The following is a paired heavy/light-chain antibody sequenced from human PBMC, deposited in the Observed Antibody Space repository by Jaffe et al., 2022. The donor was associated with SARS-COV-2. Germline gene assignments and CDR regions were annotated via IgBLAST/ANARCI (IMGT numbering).Light chain of an antibody. CDR2: INSDGSH. CDR3: QTWATGIRV. J-gene: IGLJ3*02. CDR1: SGRSSYA. V-gene: IGLV4-69*01. Sequence: QLVLTQSPSASASLGASVKLTCTLSSGRSSYAIAWHQQRPEKGPRYLMRINSDGSHNKGDGIPDRFSGSSSGTERYLTISSLQSDDEADYYCQTWATGIRVFGGGTKLTVL.
Heavy chain of an antibody. J-gene: IGHJ4*01. CDR3: AREPYDRGYGGPYDY. Sequence: QVQLQESGPGLVKPSETLSLTCTVSGGSISSGGYYWDWIRQHPGKDPEWIGYIYYSGSTSYNPSLKSRVTMSVDTSRNQFSLKLTSVTAADTAVYYCAREPYDRGYGGPYDYWGHGTLVTVSS. CDR1: GGSISSGGYY. CDR2: IYYSGST. V-gene: IGHV4-31*03. D-gene: IGHD5-12*01.